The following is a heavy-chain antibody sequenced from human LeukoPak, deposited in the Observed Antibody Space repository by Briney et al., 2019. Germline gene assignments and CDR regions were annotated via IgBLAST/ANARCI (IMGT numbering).Heavy chain of an antibody. V-gene: IGHV4-31*03. CDR3: AREAYYDFWSGYGTYYYYYMDV. J-gene: IGHJ6*03. CDR1: GGSISSGGYY. Sequence: PSQTLSLTCTVSGGSISSGGYYWSWIRQQPGKGLEWIGYIYYRGITYYNPSLKSRVTISVDTSKNQFSLKLNSVTAADTAVYYCAREAYYDFWSGYGTYYYYYMDVWGKGTTVTVSS. CDR2: IYYRGIT. D-gene: IGHD3-3*01.